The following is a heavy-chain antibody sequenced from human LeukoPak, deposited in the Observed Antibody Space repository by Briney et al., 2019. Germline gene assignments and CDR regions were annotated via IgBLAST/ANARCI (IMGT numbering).Heavy chain of an antibody. V-gene: IGHV3-74*01. CDR2: INIDGSSI. D-gene: IGHD4-17*01. CDR3: ARLATATTDY. J-gene: IGHJ4*02. CDR1: GITLSNYW. Sequence: PGGSLRLSCAASGITLSNYWMHWVRQTPGQGLVWVSCINIDGSSIDYADSVKGRFTISRDSAKNTLYLQMNSLRAEDTAVYYCARLATATTDYWGQGTLVTVSS.